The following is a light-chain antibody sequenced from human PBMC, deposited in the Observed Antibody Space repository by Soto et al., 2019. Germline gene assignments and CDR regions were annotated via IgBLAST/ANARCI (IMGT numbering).Light chain of an antibody. V-gene: IGLV2-14*01. CDR3: ASYASSTAVV. CDR2: EVS. J-gene: IGLJ2*01. Sequence: QSALTQPASVSGSPGQSITISCTGTSSDVGGFDYVSWYQQHPGEAPKLMIPEVSNRPSGVSSRLSGSKSANTASLTISGLQAEDEAYYYCASYASSTAVVFGGGTKLTVL. CDR1: SSDVGGFDY.